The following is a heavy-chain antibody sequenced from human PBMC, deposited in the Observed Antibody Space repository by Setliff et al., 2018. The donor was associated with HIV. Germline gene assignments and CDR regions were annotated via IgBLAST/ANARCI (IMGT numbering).Heavy chain of an antibody. CDR1: GDTDFY. CDR2: IHASGKT. J-gene: IGHJ4*02. D-gene: IGHD2-21*02. V-gene: IGHV4-4*09. Sequence: SETLSLTCTVSGDTDFYWNWIRQPPGRGLEWIGYIHASGKTNYNPSLKSRVTISLDTSKMQFSLHLTSVTAADTAVYYCATLDPSGGNFLAYWGQGTLVTVSS. CDR3: ATLDPSGGNFLAY.